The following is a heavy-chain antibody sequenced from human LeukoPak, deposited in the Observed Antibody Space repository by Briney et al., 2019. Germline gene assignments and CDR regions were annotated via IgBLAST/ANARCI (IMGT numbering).Heavy chain of an antibody. J-gene: IGHJ4*02. CDR3: ARDQPPAGY. CDR1: SGSISSGVYY. CDR2: IYYSGST. V-gene: IGHV4-61*08. Sequence: SETLSLTCPVSSGSISSGVYYWSWIRQPPGKGLEWIGYIYYSGSTNYNPSLKSRVTISVDTSKNQFSLKLSSVTAADTAVYYCARDQPPAGYWGQGTLVTVSS.